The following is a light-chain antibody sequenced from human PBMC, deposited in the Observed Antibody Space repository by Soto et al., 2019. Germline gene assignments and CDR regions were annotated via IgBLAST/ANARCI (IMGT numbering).Light chain of an antibody. J-gene: IGKJ1*01. CDR3: QQYNTWPRT. CDR1: QSVSTN. CDR2: DSS. Sequence: EIVMTQSPATLSVSPGERATLSCRASQSVSTNFAWYQQRPGQAPRLLIYDSSTGATGIPARFSGSGSGTEVTLTISSLQSEDFAVYYCQQYNTWPRTFGQGTKVDIK. V-gene: IGKV3-15*01.